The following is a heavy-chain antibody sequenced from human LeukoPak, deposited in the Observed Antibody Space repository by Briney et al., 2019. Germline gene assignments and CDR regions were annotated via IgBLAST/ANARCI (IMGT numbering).Heavy chain of an antibody. CDR2: IYTSGST. D-gene: IGHD3-22*01. CDR3: TRVTHYYDSSGYEYYFDY. Sequence: SETLSLTCTVSGGSISSYYWSWIRQPAGKGLEWIGRIYTSGSTNYNPSLKSRVTMSVDTSKNQFSLKLSSVTAADTAVYYCTRVTHYYDSSGYEYYFDYWGQGTLVTVPS. J-gene: IGHJ4*02. V-gene: IGHV4-4*07. CDR1: GGSISSYY.